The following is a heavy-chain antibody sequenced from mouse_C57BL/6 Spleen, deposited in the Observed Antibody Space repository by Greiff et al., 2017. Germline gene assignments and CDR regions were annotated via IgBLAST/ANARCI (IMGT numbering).Heavy chain of an antibody. V-gene: IGHV1-9*01. CDR3: ERDYSRGY. CDR1: GYTFTGYW. CDR2: LLPGSGST. D-gene: IGHD2-12*01. J-gene: IGHJ3*01. Sequence: QVQLKQSGAELMKPGASVQLSCKATGYTFTGYWIEWVQQRPGHGLEWIGELLPGSGSTNYNEKFKGQATFTADTSTNTAYMHISSLTTEDAAIYYCERDYSRGYWGQGTLVTVSA.